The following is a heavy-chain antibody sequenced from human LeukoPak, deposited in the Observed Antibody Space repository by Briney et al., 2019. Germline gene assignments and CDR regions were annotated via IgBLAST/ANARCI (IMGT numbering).Heavy chain of an antibody. J-gene: IGHJ5*02. CDR3: ARARIAAAGRNWFDP. Sequence: ASMKVSCKASGYTFTSYDINWVRQATGQGLEWMGWMNPNSGNTGYAQKFQGRVTMTRNTSISTAYMELSSLRSEDTAVYYCARARIAAAGRNWFDPWGQGTLVTVSS. D-gene: IGHD6-13*01. CDR1: GYTFTSYD. CDR2: MNPNSGNT. V-gene: IGHV1-8*01.